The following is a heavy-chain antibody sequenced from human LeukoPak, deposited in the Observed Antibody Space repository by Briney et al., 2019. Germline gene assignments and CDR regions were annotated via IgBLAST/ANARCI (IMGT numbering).Heavy chain of an antibody. Sequence: PGRSLRLSCAASGFTLSTYGMHWVRQAPGKGLEWVAMISHDGNSKQYADFAKGRFTISRDNSKNTLYLQMNSLRAEDTAVYYCAKGQEWLPTETFDYWGQGTLVTVSS. CDR3: AKGQEWLPTETFDY. J-gene: IGHJ4*02. CDR1: GFTLSTYG. V-gene: IGHV3-30*18. CDR2: ISHDGNSK. D-gene: IGHD3-3*01.